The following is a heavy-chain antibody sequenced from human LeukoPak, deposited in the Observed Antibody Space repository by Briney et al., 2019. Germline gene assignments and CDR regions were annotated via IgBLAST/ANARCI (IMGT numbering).Heavy chain of an antibody. D-gene: IGHD4-17*01. CDR1: GFTFSSYG. V-gene: IGHV3-30*18. Sequence: PGGSLRLSCAASGFTFSSYGMHWVRQAPGKGLEWVAVISYDGSNKYYADSVKGRFTISRDNSKNTLYLQMNSLRAEDTAVYYCAKDRATVTYYYGMDVWGQGTTVTVSS. CDR3: AKDRATVTYYYGMDV. J-gene: IGHJ6*02. CDR2: ISYDGSNK.